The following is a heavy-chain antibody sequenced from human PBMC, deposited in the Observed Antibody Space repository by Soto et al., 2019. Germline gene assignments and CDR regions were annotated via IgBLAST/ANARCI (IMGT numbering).Heavy chain of an antibody. D-gene: IGHD3-10*01. J-gene: IGHJ5*02. CDR1: GGSFSGYY. CDR3: ASRSSGSTGPWFDP. CDR2: INHSGST. V-gene: IGHV4-34*01. Sequence: QVQLQQWGAGLLKPSETLSLTCAVYGGSFSGYYWSWIRQPPGKGLEWIGEINHSGSTNYNPSLKSRVTISVDTSKNQFSLKLSSVTAADTAVYYCASRSSGSTGPWFDPWGQGTLVTVSS.